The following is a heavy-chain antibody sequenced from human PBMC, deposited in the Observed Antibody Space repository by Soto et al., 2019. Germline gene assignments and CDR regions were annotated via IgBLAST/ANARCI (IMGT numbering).Heavy chain of an antibody. V-gene: IGHV4-59*12. D-gene: IGHD6-13*01. CDR3: ARAMGSWPNTWFDP. CDR1: GGSISSYY. J-gene: IGHJ5*02. CDR2: IYYSGST. Sequence: PSETLSLTCTVSGGSISSYYWSWIRQPPGKGLERIAYIYYSGSTNYNPSLKGRVTISVDTSKNQFSLKLTSVTAADTAMYSCARAMGSWPNTWFDPWGQGNLVTVSS.